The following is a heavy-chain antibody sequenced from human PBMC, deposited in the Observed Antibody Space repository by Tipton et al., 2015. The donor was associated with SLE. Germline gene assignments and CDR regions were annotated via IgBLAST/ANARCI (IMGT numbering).Heavy chain of an antibody. V-gene: IGHV4-59*12. J-gene: IGHJ6*03. CDR3: AREKTNNYYYYYMDV. D-gene: IGHD1/OR15-1a*01. Sequence: TLSLTCTVSGASIRSDYWSWIRQPPGKGLEWIGYIYYSGSTFYNPSLKSRLTISVDTSRNQLYLNLRSVTAADTAVYYCAREKTNNYYYYYMDVWGKGTTVTVSS. CDR1: GASIRSDY. CDR2: IYYSGST.